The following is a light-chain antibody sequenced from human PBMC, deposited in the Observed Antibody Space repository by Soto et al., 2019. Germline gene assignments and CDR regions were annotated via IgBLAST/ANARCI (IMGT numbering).Light chain of an antibody. Sequence: EIVMPQSPTTLSVSPGERASLSCMAAQSISSKLAWYQHQPGRAPRLLIYDTSTRAAGIPARFTGSGSGTDFTLTISSLQSEDFAVYYCQQYNTWRSISFGQGTRLEIK. V-gene: IGKV3-15*01. CDR2: DTS. CDR3: QQYNTWRSIS. CDR1: QSISSK. J-gene: IGKJ5*01.